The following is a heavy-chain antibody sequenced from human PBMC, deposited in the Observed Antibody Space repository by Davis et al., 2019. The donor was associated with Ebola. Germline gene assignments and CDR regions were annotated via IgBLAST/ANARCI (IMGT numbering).Heavy chain of an antibody. D-gene: IGHD6-6*01. CDR1: GFTFSSYG. V-gene: IGHV3-30*18. J-gene: IGHJ2*01. CDR3: AKESLSAREQLVFLWYFDL. CDR2: ILYDGSYK. Sequence: GESLKISCAASGFTFSSYGMHWVRQAPGKGLEWVAVILYDGSYKYYADSVKGRFTISRDNSKKTVYLQMNSLRAEDTAVYYCAKESLSAREQLVFLWYFDLWGRGTLVTVSS.